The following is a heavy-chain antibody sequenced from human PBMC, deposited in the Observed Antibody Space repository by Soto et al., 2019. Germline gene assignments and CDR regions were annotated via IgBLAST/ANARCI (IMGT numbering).Heavy chain of an antibody. CDR2: LVSSGIDT. V-gene: IGHV3-23*05. CDR1: GFSFSNYA. Sequence: PGGSLRLSCAASGFSFSNYAMSWVRQAPGKGLEWVSSLVSSGIDTNYIDSVKGRFIISRDNSKNTLYLQMTNMDPVDTATYYCAHIFRVGPYYFDYWGQGTLVTAPQ. D-gene: IGHD3-3*02. CDR3: AHIFRVGPYYFDY. J-gene: IGHJ4*02.